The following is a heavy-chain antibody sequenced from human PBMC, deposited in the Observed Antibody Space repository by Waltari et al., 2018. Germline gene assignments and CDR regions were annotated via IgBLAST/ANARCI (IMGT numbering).Heavy chain of an antibody. CDR3: ARGRIRGTSPYY. Sequence: QVQLHQWGAGLLKPSETLSLTCAVYSGSFSDYYWACIRQPPGKGLEWIGEVNHRGNTNFNPSLKSRVTISVDTSKNQFSLKLSSVTAADTAVYYCARGRIRGTSPYYWGQGSLVTVSS. CDR1: SGSFSDYY. J-gene: IGHJ4*02. CDR2: VNHRGNT. V-gene: IGHV4-34*01. D-gene: IGHD1-1*01.